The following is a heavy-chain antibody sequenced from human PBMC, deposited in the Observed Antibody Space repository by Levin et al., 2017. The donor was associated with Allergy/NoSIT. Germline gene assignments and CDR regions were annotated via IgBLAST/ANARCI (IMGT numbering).Heavy chain of an antibody. J-gene: IGHJ4*02. CDR2: INPNSGGT. V-gene: IGHV1-2*02. Sequence: EASVKVSCKASGYTFTDYTIHWVRQAPGQGFEWMGWINPNSGGTDYAQRFKGRVTMAWDTSINTVYMELSSLRSDDTAVYYCARRHEWELPNWGQGTQVTVSS. CDR3: ARRHEWELPN. D-gene: IGHD1-26*01. CDR1: GYTFTDYT.